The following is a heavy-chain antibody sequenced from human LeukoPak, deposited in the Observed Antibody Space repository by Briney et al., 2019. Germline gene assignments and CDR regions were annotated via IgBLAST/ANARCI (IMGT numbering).Heavy chain of an antibody. Sequence: GGSLRLSCAASGFTFRSYAMSWVRQTPGKGVEWVSAFSCSGGSTNYADSVKGRFTISRDNSKNTLFLQMNSLRVEDTAPYYCAKSVAIYFYYGLDVWGQGTTVAVSS. CDR1: GFTFRSYA. D-gene: IGHD3-3*01. V-gene: IGHV3-23*01. CDR3: AKSVAIYFYYGLDV. J-gene: IGHJ6*02. CDR2: FSCSGGST.